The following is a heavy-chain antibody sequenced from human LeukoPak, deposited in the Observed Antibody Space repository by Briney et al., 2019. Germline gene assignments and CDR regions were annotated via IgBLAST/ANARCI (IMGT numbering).Heavy chain of an antibody. V-gene: IGHV4-4*02. CDR3: ARLPSWGLDIDY. CDR1: GGSISSSHW. D-gene: IGHD6-13*01. Sequence: PSGTLSLTCAVSGGSISSSHWWSWVRQPPGKGLEWIGQIYHSGSTNYNPSLKSRVTILVDKSKNQFSLKLNSVTAADTAVYYCARLPSWGLDIDYWGQGTLVTVSS. J-gene: IGHJ4*02. CDR2: IYHSGST.